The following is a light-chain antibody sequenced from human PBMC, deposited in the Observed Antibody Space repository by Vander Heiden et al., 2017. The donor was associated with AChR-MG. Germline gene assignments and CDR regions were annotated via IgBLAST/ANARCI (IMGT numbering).Light chain of an antibody. CDR1: SSDVAGYNY. V-gene: IGLV2-14*01. J-gene: IGLJ2*01. Sequence: QSALTQPASVSGSPVPSVTISSTVPSSDVAGYNYVSWYQQHPGKAPKLMIYEVSNRTSGVSNRFSGSKSGNTASLTISGLQAEDEADYYCSSYTSSSTLFGGGTKLTVL. CDR2: EVS. CDR3: SSYTSSSTL.